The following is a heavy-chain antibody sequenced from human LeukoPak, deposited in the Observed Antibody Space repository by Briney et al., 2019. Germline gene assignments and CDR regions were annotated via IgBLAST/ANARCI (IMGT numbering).Heavy chain of an antibody. CDR3: ARGTLNSGGNPWGYYYYYMDV. CDR2: INPNSGGT. CDR1: AYTFTGYY. D-gene: IGHD4-23*01. J-gene: IGHJ6*03. V-gene: IGHV1-2*02. Sequence: ASVKVSCKASAYTFTGYYMHWVRQAPGQGLEWMGWINPNSGGTNYAQKFQGRVTMTRDTSISTAYMELSRLRSDDTAVYYCARGTLNSGGNPWGYYYYYMDVWGKGTTVTVSS.